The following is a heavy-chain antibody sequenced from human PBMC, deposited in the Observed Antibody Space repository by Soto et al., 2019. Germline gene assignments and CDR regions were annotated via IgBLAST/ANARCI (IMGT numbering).Heavy chain of an antibody. CDR3: ATQREYYDSSGYYL. D-gene: IGHD3-22*01. J-gene: IGHJ3*01. CDR2: INAGNGNT. Sequence: ASVKVSCKASGYTFTSYAMHWVRQAPGQRLEWMGWINAGNGNTKYSQKFQERVTITRDMSTSTAYMELSSLRSEDTAVYYCATQREYYDSSGYYLWGQGTMVTVSS. V-gene: IGHV1-3*01. CDR1: GYTFTSYA.